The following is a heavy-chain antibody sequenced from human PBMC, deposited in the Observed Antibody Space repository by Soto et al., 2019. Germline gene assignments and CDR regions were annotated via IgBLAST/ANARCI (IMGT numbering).Heavy chain of an antibody. CDR1: GGSFSGYY. CDR2: INHSGST. D-gene: IGHD3-16*01. CDR3: ARGVEQGVDY. J-gene: IGHJ4*02. V-gene: IGHV4-34*01. Sequence: SETLSLTCAVYGGSFSGYYWSWIRQPPGKGLEWVGEINHSGSTNYNPSLKSRVTISVDTSKNQFSLKLSSVTAADTAVYYCARGVEQGVDYWGQGTRVTVS.